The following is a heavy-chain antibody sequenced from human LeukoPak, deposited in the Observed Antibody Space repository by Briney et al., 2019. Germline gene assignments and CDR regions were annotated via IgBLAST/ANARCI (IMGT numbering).Heavy chain of an antibody. D-gene: IGHD5-24*01. CDR3: ARADRDGNKRFLD. Sequence: GRSLRLSCAASGFTFSSHSVIWARQAPGNGLEWVSYVSSSGTITYYADSAKGRLTISRDNGKNLVSLQMNSLRDEDTAVYYCARADRDGNKRFLDWGQGTLVTVSS. V-gene: IGHV3-48*02. CDR1: GFTFSSHS. CDR2: VSSSGTIT. J-gene: IGHJ4*02.